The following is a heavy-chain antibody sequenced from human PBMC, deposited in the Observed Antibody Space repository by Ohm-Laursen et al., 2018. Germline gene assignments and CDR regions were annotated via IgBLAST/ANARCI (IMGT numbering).Heavy chain of an antibody. CDR2: IYYSGST. CDR1: GGSISNGNYY. D-gene: IGHD6-19*01. CDR3: ARDGQAVAGTGTTNKRIYYYGMDV. J-gene: IGHJ6*02. Sequence: SETLSLTCTVSGGSISNGNYYWSWIRQHPGEGLEWIGYIYYSGSTYYNPSLKSRVTISGDTSKNQFSLKLSSVTAADTAVYYCARDGQAVAGTGTTNKRIYYYGMDVWGQGTTVTVSS. V-gene: IGHV4-31*03.